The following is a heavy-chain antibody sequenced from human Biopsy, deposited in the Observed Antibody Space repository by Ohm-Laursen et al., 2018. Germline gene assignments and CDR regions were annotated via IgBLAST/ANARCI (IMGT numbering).Heavy chain of an antibody. J-gene: IGHJ4*02. V-gene: IGHV1-24*01. CDR1: GYTLNELS. D-gene: IGHD1-1*01. CDR3: AADINVWNVNY. CDR2: FAPENGKT. Sequence: SVNVSCKVSGYTLNELSMHWVRQVPGTGLEWMGGFAPENGKTVYAQNFQASVSLTEDTSTDTAYMELRSLRSEDTSVYYCAADINVWNVNYWGQGTQVTVSS.